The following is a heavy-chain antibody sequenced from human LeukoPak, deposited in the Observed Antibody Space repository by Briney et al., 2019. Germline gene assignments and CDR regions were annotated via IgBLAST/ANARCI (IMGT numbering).Heavy chain of an antibody. J-gene: IGHJ4*02. CDR2: FDPEDGET. CDR3: ATSDSGYYPLLDY. V-gene: IGHV1-24*01. D-gene: IGHD3-22*01. Sequence: ASVKVSCKVSGYTLTELFMHWVRQAPGKGLEWMGGFDPEDGETIYAQKFQGRVTMTEDTSTDTAYMELSSLRSEDTAVYYCATSDSGYYPLLDYWGQGTLVTVSS. CDR1: GYTLTELF.